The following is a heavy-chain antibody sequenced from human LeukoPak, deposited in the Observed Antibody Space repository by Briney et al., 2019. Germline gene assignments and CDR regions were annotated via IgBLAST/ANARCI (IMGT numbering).Heavy chain of an antibody. CDR2: ISSSGSFI. Sequence: GGSLRLSCAASGFTFGSYEMTWVRQAPGKGLEWVSYISSSGSFIYYADSVKGRFTISRDNARNSLFLQMNSLRAEDTAVYYCARGYGGYWGQGTLVTVSS. J-gene: IGHJ4*02. V-gene: IGHV3-48*03. D-gene: IGHD3-16*01. CDR3: ARGYGGY. CDR1: GFTFGSYE.